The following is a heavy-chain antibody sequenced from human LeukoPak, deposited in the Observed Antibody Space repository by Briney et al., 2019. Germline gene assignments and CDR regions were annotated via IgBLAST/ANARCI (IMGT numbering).Heavy chain of an antibody. V-gene: IGHV3-23*01. CDR3: AKGAYYDF. CDR1: GFTFNNYN. Sequence: GGSLRLSCATSGFTFNNYNMSWVRQAPGMGLEWVSTISENGGSTYYPDSVKGRFTISRDNSKNTLYLQMNSLRVEDTAVYYCAKGAYYDFWGQGTLVTVSS. CDR2: ISENGGST. D-gene: IGHD4/OR15-4a*01. J-gene: IGHJ4*02.